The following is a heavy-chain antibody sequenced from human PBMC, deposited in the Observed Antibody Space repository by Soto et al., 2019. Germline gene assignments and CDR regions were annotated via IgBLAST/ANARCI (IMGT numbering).Heavy chain of an antibody. CDR3: ARGGAARPDY. V-gene: IGHV3-48*02. Sequence: GGSLRLSCAASGFTFSNYGMNWVRQAPGKRLAWVSYISGSIATIQYADSVKGRFTISRDNAKNSLYLQMNSLRDEDTAVYYCARGGAARPDYWGQGTLVTVSS. J-gene: IGHJ4*02. CDR1: GFTFSNYG. D-gene: IGHD6-6*01. CDR2: ISGSIATI.